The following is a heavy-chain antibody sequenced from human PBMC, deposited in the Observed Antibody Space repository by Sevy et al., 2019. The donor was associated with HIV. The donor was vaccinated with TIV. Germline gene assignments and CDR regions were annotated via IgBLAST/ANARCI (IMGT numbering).Heavy chain of an antibody. V-gene: IGHV1-2*06. Sequence: ASVKVSCKASGYTFTGYYMHWVRQAPGQGLEWMGRINPNSGGTNYAQKFQGRVTMTRDTSISTAYMELRRLRSDDTAVYYCARGGGAKYGLDVWGQGTTVTVSS. CDR3: ARGGGAKYGLDV. CDR1: GYTFTGYY. D-gene: IGHD1-26*01. CDR2: INPNSGGT. J-gene: IGHJ6*02.